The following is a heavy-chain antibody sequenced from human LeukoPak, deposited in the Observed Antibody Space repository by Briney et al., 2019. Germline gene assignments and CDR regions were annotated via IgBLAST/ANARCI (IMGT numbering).Heavy chain of an antibody. Sequence: SETLSLTCTVSGGSISYYYWSWIRQSPGKGLEWIGYIYYNGSTNYNPSLKSRVTISVDMSRNQFSLKVTSVTAADTAIYYCARKGGHFDYWGQGTLVTVSS. CDR2: IYYNGST. CDR3: ARKGGHFDY. CDR1: GGSISYYY. J-gene: IGHJ4*02. D-gene: IGHD2-15*01. V-gene: IGHV4-59*01.